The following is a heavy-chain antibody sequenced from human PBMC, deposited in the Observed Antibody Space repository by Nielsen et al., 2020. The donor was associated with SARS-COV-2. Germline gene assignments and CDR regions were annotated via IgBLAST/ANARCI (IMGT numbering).Heavy chain of an antibody. J-gene: IGHJ6*03. CDR2: INPNGGST. V-gene: IGHV1-46*01. CDR3: ARMSAYYYLDI. CDR1: GYTFTSYY. Sequence: ASVKVSCKASGYTFTSYYMHWVRQAPGQGLEWMGVINPNGGSTIYAQSFQGRVTMTRDTSTSTVYLDLTSLRSEDTAVYYCARMSAYYYLDIWGNGTTVIVSS.